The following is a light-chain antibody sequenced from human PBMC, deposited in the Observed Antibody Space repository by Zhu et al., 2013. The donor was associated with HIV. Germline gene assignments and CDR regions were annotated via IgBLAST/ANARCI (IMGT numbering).Light chain of an antibody. V-gene: IGKV1D-16*01. CDR1: QGISTW. CDR3: QQYNTFPLT. CDR2: AAS. J-gene: IGKJ4*01. Sequence: DIQMTQSPSLLSASVEDTVKITCRASQGISTWLAWYQQKPGEPPKSLIYAASTLQTGVPSRFSGSGSGTEFTLTISSLQAEDFGSYYCQQYNTFPLTFGGGTKVGI.